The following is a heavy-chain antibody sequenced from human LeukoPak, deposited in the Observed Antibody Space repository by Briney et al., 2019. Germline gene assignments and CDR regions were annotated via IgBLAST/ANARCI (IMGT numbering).Heavy chain of an antibody. CDR2: INSDGSST. Sequence: PGGSLRLSCAASGFIFNNYWMHWVRQAPGKGLVWVSRINSDGSSTIYADSVKGRFTISRDNAKNTLYLQMNSLRAEDTAVYYCAREAGGFDIWGQGTMVTVSS. V-gene: IGHV3-74*01. D-gene: IGHD4-23*01. J-gene: IGHJ3*02. CDR1: GFIFNNYW. CDR3: AREAGGFDI.